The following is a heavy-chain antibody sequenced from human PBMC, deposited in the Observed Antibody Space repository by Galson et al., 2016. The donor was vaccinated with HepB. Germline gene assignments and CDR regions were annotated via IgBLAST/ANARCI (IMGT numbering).Heavy chain of an antibody. J-gene: IGHJ4*02. Sequence: SCKASGYTFTDYYIHWVRQAPGQGLEWMGGISNSGGTKYAQKFQGWVTMTRDTSISTAYMELSRLRSDDTAVYYCARAGIDGVYCSGRSCSHFDYWGQGTLVSVSS. CDR2: ISNSGGT. CDR1: GYTFTDYY. D-gene: IGHD2-15*01. CDR3: ARAGIDGVYCSGRSCSHFDY. V-gene: IGHV1-2*04.